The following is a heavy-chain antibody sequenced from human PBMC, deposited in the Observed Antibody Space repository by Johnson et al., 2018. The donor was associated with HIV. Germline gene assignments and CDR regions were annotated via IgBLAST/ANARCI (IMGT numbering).Heavy chain of an antibody. CDR3: ASRPGLYYYDSSGFDAFDI. Sequence: QVQLVESGGGLVKPGGSLRLSCAASGFSFSDYYLSWFRQAPGKGLEWVSYISSTATNIDYADSVKGRFTISRDNAKNSLYLQMNSLRAEDTALYYCASRPGLYYYDSSGFDAFDIWGQGTMVTVSS. CDR2: ISSTATNI. J-gene: IGHJ3*02. CDR1: GFSFSDYY. D-gene: IGHD3-22*01. V-gene: IGHV3-11*01.